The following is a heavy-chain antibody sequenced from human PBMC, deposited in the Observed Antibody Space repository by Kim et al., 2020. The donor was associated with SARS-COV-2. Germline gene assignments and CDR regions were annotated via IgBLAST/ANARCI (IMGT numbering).Heavy chain of an antibody. CDR2: ISWNSGSI. V-gene: IGHV3-9*01. Sequence: GGSLRLSCAASGFTFDDYAMHWVRQAPGKGLEWVSGISWNSGSIGYADSVKGRFTISRDNAKNSLYLQMNSLRAEDTALYYCAKDHATYYYYMDVWGKGTTATVSS. J-gene: IGHJ6*03. CDR3: AKDHATYYYYMDV. CDR1: GFTFDDYA. D-gene: IGHD2-15*01.